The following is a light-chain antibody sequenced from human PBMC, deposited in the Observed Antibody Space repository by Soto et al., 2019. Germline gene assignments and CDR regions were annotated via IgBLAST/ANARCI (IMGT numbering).Light chain of an antibody. CDR1: ANDY. J-gene: IGLJ3*02. V-gene: IGLV2-14*03. CDR3: YSIRGTTWV. CDR2: DVS. Sequence: QSVWTQPGALSGSPGQSITISCTGTANDYVSWYQQHPGKAPKLMIYDVSNRPSGVSNRFSGSKSGSTASLTISGLQAEDEADYYGYSIRGTTWVFGGGTKVTV.